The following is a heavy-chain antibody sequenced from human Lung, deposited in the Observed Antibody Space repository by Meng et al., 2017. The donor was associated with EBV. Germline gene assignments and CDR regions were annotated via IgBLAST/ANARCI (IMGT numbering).Heavy chain of an antibody. CDR3: TRWSYGGTAY. J-gene: IGHJ4*02. Sequence: EVQLVESGGGLVKPGGSLRLFCAASGFTFSNAWMSWVRQAPGKGLEWVGSIKSKTDGGTTDYAAPVKGRFTISRDDSKNMLYLQMNSLKSEDTAVYYCTRWSYGGTAYWGQGTLVTVSS. CDR2: IKSKTDGGTT. CDR1: GFTFSNAW. D-gene: IGHD4-23*01. V-gene: IGHV3-15*01.